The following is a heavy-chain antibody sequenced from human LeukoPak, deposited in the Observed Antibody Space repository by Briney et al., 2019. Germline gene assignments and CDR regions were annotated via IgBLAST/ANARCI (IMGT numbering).Heavy chain of an antibody. J-gene: IGHJ4*02. Sequence: GGSLRLPCTASGFTFSDFALSWVRQAPGKGLEWVANIKQDGSEKYYVDSVKGRFTISRDNAKNSLYLQMNSLRAEDTAVYYCARGLFWAYDFWSGYYYFDYWGQGTLVTVSS. D-gene: IGHD3-3*01. V-gene: IGHV3-7*01. CDR1: GFTFSDFA. CDR3: ARGLFWAYDFWSGYYYFDY. CDR2: IKQDGSEK.